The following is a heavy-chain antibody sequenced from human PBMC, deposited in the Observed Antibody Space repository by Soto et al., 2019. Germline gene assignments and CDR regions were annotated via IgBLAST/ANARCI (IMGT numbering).Heavy chain of an antibody. J-gene: IGHJ4*02. V-gene: IGHV1-58*01. CDR3: AADSRDQIDH. D-gene: IGHD2-2*01. Sequence: ASVKVSCKASGFTFSNSAVQWVRQSRGQRLEWIGWIVVDSGNTIYAQKFQERVTFTRDMSTNTAYMGLNNLRSDDTAVYYCAADSRDQIDHWGQGTLVTVSS. CDR1: GFTFSNSA. CDR2: IVVDSGNT.